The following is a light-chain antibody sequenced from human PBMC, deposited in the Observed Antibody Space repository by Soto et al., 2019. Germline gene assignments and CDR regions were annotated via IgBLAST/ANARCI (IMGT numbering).Light chain of an antibody. V-gene: IGKV3-15*01. CDR1: QSVRSN. CDR2: DAS. Sequence: EIVMTQSPATLSVSLGERATLSCRASQSVRSNLAWYQQKPGQAPRLLIYDASTRAPGIPARFSGSGSGAEFTLTINSLQSEDFAVYYCQPYNNWPLTFGGGTKV. CDR3: QPYNNWPLT. J-gene: IGKJ4*01.